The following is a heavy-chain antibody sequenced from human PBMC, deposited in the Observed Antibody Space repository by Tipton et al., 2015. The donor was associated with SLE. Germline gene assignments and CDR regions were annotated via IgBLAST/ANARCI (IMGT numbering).Heavy chain of an antibody. Sequence: SLRLSCAASGFTVSSNEMSWVRQAPGKGLEWVSAISGSGGSTYYADSVKGRFTISRDNAKNSLYLQMNSLRAEDTAVYYCASDSSSDAFDIWGQGTMVTVSS. CDR1: GFTVSSNE. V-gene: IGHV3-23*01. D-gene: IGHD3-22*01. CDR2: ISGSGGST. J-gene: IGHJ3*02. CDR3: ASDSSSDAFDI.